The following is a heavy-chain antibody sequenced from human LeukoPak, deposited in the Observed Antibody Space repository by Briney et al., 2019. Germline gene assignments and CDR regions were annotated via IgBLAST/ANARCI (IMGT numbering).Heavy chain of an antibody. CDR2: ISSSSTYI. CDR3: ARGSGTYLGYFDY. CDR1: GFTFSSYS. V-gene: IGHV3-21*01. J-gene: IGHJ4*02. Sequence: GGSLRLSCAASGFTFSSYSMNWVRQAPAKGLEWVSSISSSSTYIYYADSVKGRFTISRDNAKNSLYLQMNSLRADDTAVYYCARGSGTYLGYFDYWGQGTLVTVSS. D-gene: IGHD1-26*01.